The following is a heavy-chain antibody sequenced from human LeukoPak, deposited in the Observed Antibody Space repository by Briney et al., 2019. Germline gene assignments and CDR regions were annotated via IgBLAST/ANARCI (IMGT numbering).Heavy chain of an antibody. CDR2: IYYSGST. D-gene: IGHD4-17*01. V-gene: IGHV4-30-4*07. J-gene: IGHJ2*01. CDR3: AREKKDYGDPNWYFDL. CDR1: GGSISSGGYS. Sequence: PSETLSLTCAVSGGSISSGGYSWSWIRQPPGKGLEWIGYIYYSGSTYYNPSLKSRVTISVDTSKNQFSLKLSSVTAADTAVYYCAREKKDYGDPNWYFDLWGRGTLVTVSS.